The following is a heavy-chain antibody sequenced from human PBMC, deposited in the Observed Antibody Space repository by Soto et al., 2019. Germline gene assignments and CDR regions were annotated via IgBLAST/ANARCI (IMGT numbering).Heavy chain of an antibody. V-gene: IGHV3-66*01. CDR2: IYSGGST. CDR1: GFTVSSNY. CDR3: ARNYYDSGGGFDY. J-gene: IGHJ4*02. Sequence: PGGSLRLSCAASGFTVSSNYMSWVRQALGKGLEWVSVIYSGGSTYYADSVKGRFTISRDNSKNTLYLQMNSLRAEDTAVYYCARNYYDSGGGFDYWGQGTQVTSPQ. D-gene: IGHD3-22*01.